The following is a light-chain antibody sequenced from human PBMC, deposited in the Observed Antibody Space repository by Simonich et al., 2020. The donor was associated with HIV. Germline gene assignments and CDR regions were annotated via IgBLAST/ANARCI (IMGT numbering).Light chain of an antibody. V-gene: IGKV1-5*03. CDR1: QSISSW. CDR2: KAS. J-gene: IGKJ4*01. CDR3: QQYNSLWVT. Sequence: DIQMTQSPSTLSASVGDRVTITCRASQSISSWLAWYQQNPGKAPKLLIYKASSLESGVPSRFSGSGSGTEFTLTISSLQPDDFATYYCQQYNSLWVTFGGGTKVEIK.